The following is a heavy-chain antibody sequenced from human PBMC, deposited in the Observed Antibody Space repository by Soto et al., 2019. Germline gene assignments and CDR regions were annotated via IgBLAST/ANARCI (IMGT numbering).Heavy chain of an antibody. CDR1: GYSFTSYW. Sequence: GESLKISCKGSGYSFTSYWISWVRQMPGKGLEWMGRIDPSDSYTNYSPSFQGHVTISADKSISTAYLQWSSLKASDTAMYYCARHIGEMATITGYYYYSMDVWGQGTTVTVSS. J-gene: IGHJ6*02. CDR3: ARHIGEMATITGYYYYSMDV. V-gene: IGHV5-10-1*01. D-gene: IGHD5-12*01. CDR2: IDPSDSYT.